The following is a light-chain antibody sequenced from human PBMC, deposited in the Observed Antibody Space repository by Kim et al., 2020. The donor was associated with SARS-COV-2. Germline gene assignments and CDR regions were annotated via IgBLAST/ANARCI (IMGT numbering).Light chain of an antibody. CDR3: SSYTSSNTRV. V-gene: IGLV2-14*03. J-gene: IGLJ3*02. CDR2: DVT. CDR1: SSDVGAYHY. Sequence: GQSITITCPGTSSDVGAYHYVSWYQQHPGKAPQLMIYDVTNRPSGVSNRFSGSKSGNTASLTISGLQAEDEADYYCSSYTSSNTRVLGGGTQLTVL.